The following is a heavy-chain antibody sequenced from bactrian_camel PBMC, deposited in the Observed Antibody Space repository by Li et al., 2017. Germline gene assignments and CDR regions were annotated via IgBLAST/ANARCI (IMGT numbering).Heavy chain of an antibody. Sequence: VQLVESGGGSVQTGGSLRLSCTAPGIIWNMCAVDWFRQAPGKERELISSISVYGTSNYSDSVKDRFTASRDNAQLSAYLQMHSLKPEDTAVYYCAAGSSWAGWSFLRADAFPYWGQGTQVTVS. V-gene: IGHV3S53*01. D-gene: IGHD5*01. CDR3: AAGSSWAGWSFLRADAFPY. J-gene: IGHJ4*01. CDR2: ISVYGTS. CDR1: GIIWNMCA.